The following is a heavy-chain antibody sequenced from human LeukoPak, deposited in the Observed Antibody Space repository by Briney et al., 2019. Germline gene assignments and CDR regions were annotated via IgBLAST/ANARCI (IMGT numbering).Heavy chain of an antibody. CDR1: GGSISNYY. CDR2: IYYSGST. CDR3: ARSYYYGPGSYFLGY. D-gene: IGHD3-10*01. Sequence: SETLSLTCAVSGGSISNYYWSWIRQPPGKGLEWIGYIYYSGSTNYNPSLKSRVTISVDTSKNQFSLKLSSVTAADTAVYYCARSYYYGPGSYFLGYWGQGTLVTVSS. J-gene: IGHJ4*02. V-gene: IGHV4-59*12.